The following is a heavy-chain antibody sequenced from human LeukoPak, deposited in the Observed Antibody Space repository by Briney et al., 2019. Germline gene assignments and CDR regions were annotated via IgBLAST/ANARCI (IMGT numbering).Heavy chain of an antibody. J-gene: IGHJ3*02. CDR1: GFTLSSHW. V-gene: IGHV3-30*02. CDR2: IRYDGSNK. Sequence: GGSLRLSCAASGFTLSSHWMGWVRQAPGKGLEWVAFIRYDGSNKYYADSVKGRFTISRDNSKNTLYLQMNSLRAEDTAVYYCAKERTYYYDSSGHQNAFDIWGQGTMVTVSS. D-gene: IGHD3-22*01. CDR3: AKERTYYYDSSGHQNAFDI.